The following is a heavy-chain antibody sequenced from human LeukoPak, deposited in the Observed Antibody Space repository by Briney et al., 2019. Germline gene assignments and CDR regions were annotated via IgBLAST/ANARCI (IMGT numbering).Heavy chain of an antibody. V-gene: IGHV3-30-3*01. CDR2: ISYDGSNK. J-gene: IGHJ5*02. Sequence: GGSLRLSCAASGFTFSSYAMHWVRQAAGKGLEWVAVISYDGSNKYYADSVKGRFTISRDNSKNTLYLQMNSLRAEDTAVYYCARGRVTAPWGQGTLVTVSS. D-gene: IGHD2-21*02. CDR3: ARGRVTAP. CDR1: GFTFSSYA.